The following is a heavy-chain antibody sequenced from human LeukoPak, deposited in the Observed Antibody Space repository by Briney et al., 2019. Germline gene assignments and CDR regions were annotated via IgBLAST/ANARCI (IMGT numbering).Heavy chain of an antibody. CDR2: IYYSGST. CDR3: ARDTPPTSGWYVYYYYYMDV. CDR1: GGSISSSSYY. D-gene: IGHD6-19*01. Sequence: ASETLSLTCTVSGGSISSSSYYWGCIRQPPGKGLEWIGSIYYSGSTYYNPSLKSRVTISVDTSKNQFSLKLSSVTAADTAVYYCARDTPPTSGWYVYYYYYMDVWGKGTTVTVSS. V-gene: IGHV4-39*07. J-gene: IGHJ6*03.